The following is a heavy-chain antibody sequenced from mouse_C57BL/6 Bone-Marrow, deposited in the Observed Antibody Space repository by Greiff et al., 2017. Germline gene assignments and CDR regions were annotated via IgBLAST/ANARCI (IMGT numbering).Heavy chain of an antibody. CDR2: INPNYGTT. D-gene: IGHD2-1*01. CDR1: GYSFTDYN. Sequence: VQLKESGPELVKPGASVKISCKASGYSFTDYNMNWVKQSNGKSLEWIGVINPNYGTTSYNQKFKGKATLTVDQSSSTSYMQLNSLTSEDSAVYDCARWGFYCNYVSYWYFDVWGTGTTVTVSS. CDR3: ARWGFYCNYVSYWYFDV. V-gene: IGHV1-39*01. J-gene: IGHJ1*03.